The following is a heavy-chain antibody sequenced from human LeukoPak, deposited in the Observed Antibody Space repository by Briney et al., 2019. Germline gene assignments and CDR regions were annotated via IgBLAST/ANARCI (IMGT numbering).Heavy chain of an antibody. Sequence: KTSETLSLTCTVSGGSIRAYYWSWIRQPPGKGLEWIGYFSYSGSTNYNPSLKSRVTISIDTSKSQFSLNLSSVTAADTAVYYCARWTCSGGSCYSDYWGQGTLVTVSS. J-gene: IGHJ4*02. D-gene: IGHD2-15*01. V-gene: IGHV4-59*01. CDR3: ARWTCSGGSCYSDY. CDR2: FSYSGST. CDR1: GGSIRAYY.